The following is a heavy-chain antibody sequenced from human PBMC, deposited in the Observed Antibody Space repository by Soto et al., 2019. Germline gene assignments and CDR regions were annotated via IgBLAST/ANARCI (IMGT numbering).Heavy chain of an antibody. CDR1: GFTFSSYG. V-gene: IGHV3-33*01. J-gene: IGHJ3*02. Sequence: QVQLVESGGGVVQPGRSLRLSCAASGFTFSSYGMHWVRQAPGKGLEWVAVIWYDGSNKYYADSVKGRFTISRDNSKNTLYLQMNSLRAEDTAVYYCARDGKVGATTPDAFDIWGQGTMVTVSS. CDR2: IWYDGSNK. D-gene: IGHD1-26*01. CDR3: ARDGKVGATTPDAFDI.